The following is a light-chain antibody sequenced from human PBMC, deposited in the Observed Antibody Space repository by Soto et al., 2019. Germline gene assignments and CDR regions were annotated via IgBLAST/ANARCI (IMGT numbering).Light chain of an antibody. CDR2: VAS. J-gene: IGKJ4*01. V-gene: IGKV3-15*01. CDR1: QSVNSN. CDR3: QQYNVWPLT. Sequence: EIVMTQSPVTLSVSPGDRATLSCRASQSVNSNLAWYQHKPGQTPKLLIYVASTMATVIPARFSGSGSGTEFTLTISSLQSEDFAVYYCQQYNVWPLTFGGGTKVEFK.